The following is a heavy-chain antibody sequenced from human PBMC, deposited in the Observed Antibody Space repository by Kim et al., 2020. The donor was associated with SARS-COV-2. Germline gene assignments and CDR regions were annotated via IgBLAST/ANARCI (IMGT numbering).Heavy chain of an antibody. Sequence: NYAQTLQGRVTMTTDTSTSTAYMELRSLRSDDTAVYYCARDLTLYSYMDVWGKGTTVTVSS. V-gene: IGHV1-18*01. CDR3: ARDLTLYSYMDV. J-gene: IGHJ6*03.